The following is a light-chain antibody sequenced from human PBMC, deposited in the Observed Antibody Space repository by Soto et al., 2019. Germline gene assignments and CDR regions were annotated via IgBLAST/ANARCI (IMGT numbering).Light chain of an antibody. CDR3: QQYATSPRT. V-gene: IGKV3-20*01. J-gene: IGKJ1*01. CDR1: HSIRSS. CDR2: GAS. Sequence: EILLTQAPAPPALSPGGRTTLSCRASHSIRSSLAWYQQTPGQXPRXXIYGASTRATGIPARFSGSGSGTDLTITISRLEPEDFAVFYCQQYATSPRTFGQGTKVDIK.